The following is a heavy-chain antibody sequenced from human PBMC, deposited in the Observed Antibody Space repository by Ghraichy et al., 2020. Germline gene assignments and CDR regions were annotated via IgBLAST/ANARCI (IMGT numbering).Heavy chain of an antibody. Sequence: ASVKVSCKASGDTFTNHGTCWVRQAPRQGRERMGWISAYNGITSYAQNLQGRVTMTTDTSTSTAYMELRSLKSDDTAVYYCARVSKYGYNAPDYWGQGTLVTVSP. D-gene: IGHD5-24*01. CDR3: ARVSKYGYNAPDY. CDR1: GDTFTNHG. CDR2: ISAYNGIT. J-gene: IGHJ4*02. V-gene: IGHV1-18*01.